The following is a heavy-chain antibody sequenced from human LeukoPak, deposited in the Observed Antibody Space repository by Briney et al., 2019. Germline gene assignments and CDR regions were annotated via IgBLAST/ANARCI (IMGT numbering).Heavy chain of an antibody. V-gene: IGHV3-21*01. CDR1: GFTFSSYS. J-gene: IGHJ4*02. CDR3: AREYYGSPYYFDY. Sequence: TPGGSLRLSCAASGFTFSSYSMNWVRQAPGKGLEWVSSISSSSSYIYYADSVKGRFTISRDNAKNPLYLQMNSLRAEDTAVYYCAREYYGSPYYFDYWGQGTLVTVSS. CDR2: ISSSSSYI. D-gene: IGHD3-10*01.